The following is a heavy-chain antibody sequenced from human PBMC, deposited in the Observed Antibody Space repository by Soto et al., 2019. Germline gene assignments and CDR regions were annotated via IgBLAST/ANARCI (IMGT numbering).Heavy chain of an antibody. V-gene: IGHV3-49*03. J-gene: IGHJ4*02. D-gene: IGHD3-22*01. Sequence: SLRLSCTASGFTFGDYAMTWFRQAPGKGLECVGFIRSKAYGGTTEYAASVKGRFTISRDDSKNIAYLQMNSLKTEDTAVYYCGHDRSGYNYHFDSWGQGTLVTVSS. CDR1: GFTFGDYA. CDR2: IRSKAYGGTT. CDR3: GHDRSGYNYHFDS.